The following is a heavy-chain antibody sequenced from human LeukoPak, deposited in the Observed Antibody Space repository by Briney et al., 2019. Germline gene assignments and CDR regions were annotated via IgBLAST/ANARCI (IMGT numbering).Heavy chain of an antibody. Sequence: PSQTLSLTCTVSGGSIISGGYYWSWIRQHPGKGLEWIGYIYYSGSTYYNPALKSRVTISVDTSKNQFSLKLSSVTAADTAVYYCARLSGDYAAFDYWGQGTLVTVSS. D-gene: IGHD4-17*01. V-gene: IGHV4-31*03. CDR3: ARLSGDYAAFDY. CDR1: GGSIISGGYY. CDR2: IYYSGST. J-gene: IGHJ4*02.